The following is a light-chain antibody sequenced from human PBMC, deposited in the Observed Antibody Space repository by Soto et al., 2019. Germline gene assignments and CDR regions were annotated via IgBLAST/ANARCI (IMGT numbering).Light chain of an antibody. V-gene: IGLV2-14*03. J-gene: IGLJ2*01. CDR1: SSDVGGYNF. CDR3: GSYTCYSTVV. CDR2: DVT. Sequence: QSALTQPASVSGSPGQSITISCTGTSSDVGGYNFVFWYQQHPGKAPKLIIYDVTNRSSGISNRFSGSKSGNTASLTISGLQADDEADYYCGSYTCYSTVVFGGVTKLTVL.